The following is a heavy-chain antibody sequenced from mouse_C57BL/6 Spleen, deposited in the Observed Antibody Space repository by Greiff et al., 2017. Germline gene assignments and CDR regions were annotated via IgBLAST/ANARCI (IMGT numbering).Heavy chain of an antibody. CDR1: GYTFTDYN. D-gene: IGHD2-3*01. V-gene: IGHV1-18*01. J-gene: IGHJ3*01. CDR2: INPNNGGT. CDR3: AKDDGGTFAY. Sequence: VQLQQSGPELVKPGASVKIPCKASGYTFTDYNMDWVKQSHGKSLEWIGDINPNNGGTIYNQKFKGKATLTVDKSSSTAYLELRSLTSEDTAVYSCAKDDGGTFAYWGQGTLVTVSA.